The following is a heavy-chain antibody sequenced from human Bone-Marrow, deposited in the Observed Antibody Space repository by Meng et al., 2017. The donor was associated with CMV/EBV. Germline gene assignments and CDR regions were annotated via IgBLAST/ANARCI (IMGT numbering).Heavy chain of an antibody. Sequence: SVKVSCKASGYIFTSFGISWVRQAPGQGLEWLGGITPIFGTPTYAQRFQGRVTITTDESTTTDYMELSSLTSDDTAIYYCARDLVCGGDCFYFDSWGQGTLVTVSS. CDR2: ITPIFGTP. V-gene: IGHV1-69*05. CDR3: ARDLVCGGDCFYFDS. D-gene: IGHD2-21*01. CDR1: GYIFTSFG. J-gene: IGHJ4*02.